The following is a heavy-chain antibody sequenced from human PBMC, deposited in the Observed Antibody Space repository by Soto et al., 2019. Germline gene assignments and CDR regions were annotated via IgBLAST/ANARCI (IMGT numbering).Heavy chain of an antibody. CDR2: ISTYKGNT. Sequence: ASVKVSCKASGYTFTSNGISWVRQAPGQGLEWMGWISTYKGNTNYAQKFQGRVTMTTDTSTSTTYMELRNLRSDDTPVYYCARDRSQTFDIWGQGTMVTVSS. J-gene: IGHJ3*02. CDR1: GYTFTSNG. CDR3: ARDRSQTFDI. V-gene: IGHV1-18*01.